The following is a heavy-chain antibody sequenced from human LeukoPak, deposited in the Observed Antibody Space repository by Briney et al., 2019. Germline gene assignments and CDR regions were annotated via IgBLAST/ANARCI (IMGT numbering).Heavy chain of an antibody. V-gene: IGHV4-59*11. CDR3: ARDYYDSRGEAFDI. CDR2: IYYSGTT. CDR1: GGSIGSHY. J-gene: IGHJ3*02. Sequence: SETLSLTCTVSGGSIGSHYWSWIRQPPGEGLEWIGYIYYSGTTSYNPSLKSRVSISVDTSKNQFSLKLSSVTAADTAVYYCARDYYDSRGEAFDIWGLGTMVTVSS. D-gene: IGHD3-22*01.